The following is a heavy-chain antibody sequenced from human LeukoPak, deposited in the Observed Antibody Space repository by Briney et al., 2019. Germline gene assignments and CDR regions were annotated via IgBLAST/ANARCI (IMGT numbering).Heavy chain of an antibody. CDR1: SGSINDYY. V-gene: IGHV4-4*07. D-gene: IGHD2-2*01. J-gene: IGHJ6*03. CDR3: ARERCSSTSCFGYMDV. Sequence: SETLSLTCTVSSGSINDYYWSWVRQPAGKGLEWLGRIYSSGSTTYNPSLKSRVTMSVDTSKNQFSLKLSSVTAADTAVYYCARERCSSTSCFGYMDVWGKGTTVTVSS. CDR2: IYSSGST.